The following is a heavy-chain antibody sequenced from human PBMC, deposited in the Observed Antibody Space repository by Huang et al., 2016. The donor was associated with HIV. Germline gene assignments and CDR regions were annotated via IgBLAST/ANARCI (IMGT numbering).Heavy chain of an antibody. Sequence: ELQLVQSGAEVQKPGESLKISCKGSENNFNTYWIGWVRRMPGKGLEWMEITHPGDSDPRYSPSFRGQVTFSADKSINTAYLQWTYLKASDTAMYYCARWMSSGSYYYFDFWGQGTLVTVSS. CDR3: ARWMSSGSYYYFDF. D-gene: IGHD1-26*01. CDR1: ENNFNTYW. CDR2: THPGDSDP. V-gene: IGHV5-51*01. J-gene: IGHJ4*02.